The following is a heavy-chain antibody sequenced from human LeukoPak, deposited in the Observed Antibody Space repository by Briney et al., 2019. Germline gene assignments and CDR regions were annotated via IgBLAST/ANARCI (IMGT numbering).Heavy chain of an antibody. Sequence: GGSLRISCAASGFTVSTKYMNWVRQAREKGLEWVSLIYSGGTTYYADSVKGRFTVSRDISKSIVYLQMNSLRAEDTAVYYCARDGGYDTRRYYFDYWGQGALVTVSS. D-gene: IGHD3-22*01. CDR1: GFTVSTKY. CDR3: ARDGGYDTRRYYFDY. CDR2: IYSGGTT. V-gene: IGHV3-66*01. J-gene: IGHJ4*02.